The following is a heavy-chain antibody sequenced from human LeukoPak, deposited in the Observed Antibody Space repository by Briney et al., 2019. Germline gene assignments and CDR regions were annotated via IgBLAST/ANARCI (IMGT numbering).Heavy chain of an antibody. V-gene: IGHV3-9*01. CDR2: ISWNSGRI. CDR1: GFTFNNYA. Sequence: GGSLRLSCAASGFTFNNYAMYWVRQAPGKGLELGSVISWNSGRIAYADSVKGRFTISTDNAKNSLYLQMNSLRAEDTALYYCATGGPKLERDFDYWGQGTLVTVSS. D-gene: IGHD1-1*01. J-gene: IGHJ4*02. CDR3: ATGGPKLERDFDY.